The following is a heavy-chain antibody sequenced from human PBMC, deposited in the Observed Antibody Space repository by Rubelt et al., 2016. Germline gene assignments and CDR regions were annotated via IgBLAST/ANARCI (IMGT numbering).Heavy chain of an antibody. CDR2: IYSGGST. V-gene: IGHV3-53*01. Sequence: VSVIYSGGSTYYADSVKGRFTISRDNSKNTLYLQMNSLRAEDTAVYYCAKDPYDYVWGSYRPDYWGQGTLVTVSS. CDR3: AKDPYDYVWGSYRPDY. J-gene: IGHJ4*02. D-gene: IGHD3-16*02.